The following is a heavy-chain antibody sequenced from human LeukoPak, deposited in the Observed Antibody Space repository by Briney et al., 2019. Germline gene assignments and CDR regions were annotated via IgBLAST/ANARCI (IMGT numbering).Heavy chain of an antibody. CDR1: GGSISTSALY. CDR3: VRLGQFCGGDCYPPSFDY. V-gene: IGHV4-39*01. D-gene: IGHD2-21*02. Sequence: SETLSLTCTVSGGSISTSALYWGWIRRPPGTGLEWIGSIFYSGSTYYNPSLKGRVTMSVDTSKNQISLKLSSVTAADTAVYYCVRLGQFCGGDCYPPSFDYWGQGTLVTVSS. CDR2: IFYSGST. J-gene: IGHJ4*02.